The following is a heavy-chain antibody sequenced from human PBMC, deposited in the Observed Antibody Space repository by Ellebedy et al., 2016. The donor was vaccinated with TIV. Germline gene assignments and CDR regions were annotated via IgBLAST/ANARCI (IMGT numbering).Heavy chain of an antibody. CDR3: TRTLLRGRPGMDV. V-gene: IGHV1-8*01. Sequence: AASVKVSCKASGYTFTSSDFNWVRQDPGQGLECMGWMNPNSGNKGYAQQFQGRITITSDTSISTAYMELSSLRSEDTAVYYCTRTLLRGRPGMDVWGQGTTVTVSS. J-gene: IGHJ6*02. CDR1: GYTFTSSD. D-gene: IGHD3-10*01. CDR2: MNPNSGNK.